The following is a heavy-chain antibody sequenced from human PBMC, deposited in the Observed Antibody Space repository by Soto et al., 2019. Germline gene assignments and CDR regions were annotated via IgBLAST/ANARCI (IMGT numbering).Heavy chain of an antibody. V-gene: IGHV1-18*01. CDR3: ARDLGGQIVDY. Sequence: QVQLVQSGADVKKPGASVKVSCKASGYTFTSYGISWVRQASGQGLEWMGWISGYNGNTKYAQKLQGRVTMTTDTSTSTADMELRSLRSDDTAVYYCARDLGGQIVDYWGQGTLVTVSS. D-gene: IGHD1-26*01. J-gene: IGHJ4*02. CDR2: ISGYNGNT. CDR1: GYTFTSYG.